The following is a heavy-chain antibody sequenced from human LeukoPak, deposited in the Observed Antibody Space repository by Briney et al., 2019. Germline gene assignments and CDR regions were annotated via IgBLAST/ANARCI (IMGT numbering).Heavy chain of an antibody. V-gene: IGHV3-66*01. J-gene: IGHJ4*02. CDR1: GFTVSTNY. D-gene: IGHD2-2*03. CDR2: MYNDANHGST. CDR3: ARENGYCSTTGCPSGY. Sequence: GGSLRLSCAASGFTVSTNYMSWVRQAPGKGLEWVAVMYNDANHGSTYYADSVKGRFTISRDNFKNTLYLQMNTLRAEDTAVYYCARENGYCSTTGCPSGYWGRGTLVTVS.